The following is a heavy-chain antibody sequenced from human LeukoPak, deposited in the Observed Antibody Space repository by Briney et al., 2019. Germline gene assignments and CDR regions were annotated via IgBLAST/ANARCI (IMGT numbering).Heavy chain of an antibody. CDR3: ARDFYDSSGYYWVDY. D-gene: IGHD3-22*01. Sequence: ASVKVSCKASGYTFTIYDINWVRQAPGQGLEWVGWVNPNSGGTVYAQNFQGRVTMTRDTSIGTAYMELSRLRSDDTAVYYCARDFYDSSGYYWVDYWGQGTLVTVSS. CDR1: GYTFTIYD. J-gene: IGHJ4*02. V-gene: IGHV1-8*01. CDR2: VNPNSGGT.